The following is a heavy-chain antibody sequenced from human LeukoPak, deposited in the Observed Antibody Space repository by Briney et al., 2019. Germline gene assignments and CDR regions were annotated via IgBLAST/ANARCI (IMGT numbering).Heavy chain of an antibody. CDR2: IWYDGSKT. D-gene: IGHD4-17*01. V-gene: IGHV3-33*01. CDR1: GSGFTFRGNG. J-gene: IGHJ4*02. CDR3: ARDRSYGDYVWDFDY. Sequence: PGRSLRLSCAVSGSGFTFRGNGMHWVRQAPGKGLEWVAVIWYDGSKTYYADSVKGRFTISRDNSQNTLYLQMNSLRAEDTAVYYCARDRSYGDYVWDFDYWGQGTLVTVSS.